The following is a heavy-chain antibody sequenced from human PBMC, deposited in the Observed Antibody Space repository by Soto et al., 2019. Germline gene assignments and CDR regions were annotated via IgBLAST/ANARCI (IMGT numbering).Heavy chain of an antibody. CDR3: ARSKDSDDFDFKIGF. CDR2: ISFDGSDK. CDR1: GFTFSSYG. Sequence: QVQLVESGGGVVQPGRSLRLSCAASGFTFSSYGMHWVRQAPGKGLEWVAVISFDGSDKYYGDSVKGRFTVSRDNSKNTLYVQMNSLRAEDTAVYYCARSKDSDDFDFKIGFWGQGTLVTVSS. J-gene: IGHJ4*02. V-gene: IGHV3-30*03. D-gene: IGHD3-3*01.